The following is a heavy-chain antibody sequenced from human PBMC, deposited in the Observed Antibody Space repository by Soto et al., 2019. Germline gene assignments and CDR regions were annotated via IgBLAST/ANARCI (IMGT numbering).Heavy chain of an antibody. CDR1: GASFSHFY. CDR2: IYYSGST. V-gene: IGHV4-59*12. Sequence: PSETLSLTCTVSGASFSHFYWSWIRQPPGKGLEWIGYIYYSGSTNYNPSLKSRVTISVDTSKNQFSLKLSSVTAADTAVYYCARVRLQQLAPDYWGQGTLVTVSS. CDR3: ARVRLQQLAPDY. J-gene: IGHJ4*02. D-gene: IGHD6-13*01.